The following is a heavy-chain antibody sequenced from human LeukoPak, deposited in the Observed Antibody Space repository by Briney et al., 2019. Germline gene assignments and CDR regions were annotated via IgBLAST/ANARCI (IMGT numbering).Heavy chain of an antibody. J-gene: IGHJ4*02. V-gene: IGHV4-39*01. Sequence: SETLSLTCTVSGGSISSSSYYWGWIRQPPGKGLEWIGSIYYSGSTYYNPSLKSRVTISVDTSKNQFSLKLSSVTAADTAVYYCARLTRGGNFDYWGQGTLVTVSS. CDR1: GGSISSSSYY. CDR2: IYYSGST. D-gene: IGHD3-16*01. CDR3: ARLTRGGNFDY.